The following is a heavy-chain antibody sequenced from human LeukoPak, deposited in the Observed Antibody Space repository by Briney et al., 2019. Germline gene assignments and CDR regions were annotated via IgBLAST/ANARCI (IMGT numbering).Heavy chain of an antibody. Sequence: SETLSLTCTVSGGSISSYYWSWIRQPPGRGLEWIGYIYYSGSTNYNPSLKSRVTISVDTSKNQFSLKLSSVTAADTAVYYCARGHSSSWSHYWYFDLWGRGTLVTVSS. CDR3: ARGHSSSWSHYWYFDL. D-gene: IGHD6-13*01. CDR1: GGSISSYY. CDR2: IYYSGST. J-gene: IGHJ2*01. V-gene: IGHV4-59*01.